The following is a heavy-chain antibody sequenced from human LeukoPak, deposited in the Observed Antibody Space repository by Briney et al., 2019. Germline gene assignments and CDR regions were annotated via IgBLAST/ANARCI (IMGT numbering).Heavy chain of an antibody. CDR3: ARDAKLLDAFDI. D-gene: IGHD2-15*01. V-gene: IGHV4-34*09. Sequence: SETLSLTCAVYGGSFSGYYWSWIRQPPGKGLEWIGYIYYSGSTYYNPSLKSRVTISVDTSKNQFSLKLSSVTAADTAVYYCARDAKLLDAFDIWGQGTMVTVSS. J-gene: IGHJ3*02. CDR2: IYYSGST. CDR1: GGSFSGYY.